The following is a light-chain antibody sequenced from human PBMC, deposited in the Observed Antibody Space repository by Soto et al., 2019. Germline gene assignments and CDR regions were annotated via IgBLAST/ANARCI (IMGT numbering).Light chain of an antibody. J-gene: IGKJ2*01. Sequence: DIVMTQSPDSLAVSLGERATINCKYSQRVLYSSNNKNYLAWYQQRPGQPPKLLIYWASTRESGVPDRFSGSGSGTDFTLTITSLQAEDVAVYYCQQYESTPPTFGQGTKLEIK. CDR3: QQYESTPPT. CDR2: WAS. CDR1: QRVLYSSNNKNY. V-gene: IGKV4-1*01.